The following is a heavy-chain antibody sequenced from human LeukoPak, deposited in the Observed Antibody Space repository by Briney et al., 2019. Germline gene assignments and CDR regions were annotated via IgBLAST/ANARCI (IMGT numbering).Heavy chain of an antibody. CDR3: ARVTRTVLRYFDWFPAV. CDR1: GGSISSSSYY. J-gene: IGHJ4*02. V-gene: IGHV4-39*07. Sequence: SETLSLTCTVSGGSISSSSYYWGWIRQPPGKGLEWIGSIYYSGSTYYNPSLKSRVTISVDTSKNHFSLKLSSVTAADTAAYYCARVTRTVLRYFDWFPAVWGQGTLVTVSS. D-gene: IGHD3-9*01. CDR2: IYYSGST.